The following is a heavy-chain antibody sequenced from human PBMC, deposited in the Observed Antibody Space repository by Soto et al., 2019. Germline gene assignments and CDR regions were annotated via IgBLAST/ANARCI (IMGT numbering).Heavy chain of an antibody. CDR3: ARDIAVAGHFDYYYYGMDV. Sequence: QVQLVQSGAEVKKPGASVKVSCKASGYTFTSYGISWVRQAPGQGLEWMGWISAYNGNTNYAQKLQGRVTMTTDTSTSTAYMGLRSLRSDDTAVYYCARDIAVAGHFDYYYYGMDVWGQGTTVTVSS. CDR1: GYTFTSYG. V-gene: IGHV1-18*01. CDR2: ISAYNGNT. J-gene: IGHJ6*02. D-gene: IGHD6-19*01.